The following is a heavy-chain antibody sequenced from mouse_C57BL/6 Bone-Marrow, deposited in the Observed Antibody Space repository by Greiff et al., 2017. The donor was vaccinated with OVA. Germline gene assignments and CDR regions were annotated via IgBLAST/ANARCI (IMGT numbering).Heavy chain of an antibody. CDR1: GYSITSGYD. CDR3: ARDSVYGNYVYWYFDV. V-gene: IGHV3-1*01. D-gene: IGHD2-1*01. Sequence: VQLQQSGPGMVKPSQSLSLTCTVTGYSITSGYDWHWIRHFPGNKLEWMGYISYSGSTNYNPSLKSRISITHDTSKNHFFLKLNSVTTEDTATYYCARDSVYGNYVYWYFDVWGTGTTVTVSS. J-gene: IGHJ1*03. CDR2: ISYSGST.